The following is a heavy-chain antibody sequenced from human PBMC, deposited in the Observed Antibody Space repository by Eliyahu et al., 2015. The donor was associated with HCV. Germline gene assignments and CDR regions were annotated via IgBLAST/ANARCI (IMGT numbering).Heavy chain of an antibody. CDR1: GFTFSSYX. D-gene: IGHD3-10*01. CDR2: ISSSSSTI. CDR3: ARLGFGAVDY. V-gene: IGHV3-48*02. J-gene: IGHJ4*02. Sequence: EVQLVESXXGLVQPGGSLXXSCAASGFTFSSYXXNWVRQAPGKGLGWVSYISSSSSTIYYADSVKGRFTISRDNAKNSLYLQMNSLRDEDTAVYYCARLGFGAVDYWGQGTLVTVSS.